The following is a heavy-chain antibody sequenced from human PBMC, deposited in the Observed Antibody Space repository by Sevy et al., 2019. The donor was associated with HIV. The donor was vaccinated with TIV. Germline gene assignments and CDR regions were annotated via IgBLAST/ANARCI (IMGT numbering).Heavy chain of an antibody. CDR1: GGSISSSSYY. CDR2: IYYSGIT. D-gene: IGHD6-19*01. V-gene: IGHV4-39*01. Sequence: SETLSLTCTVSGGSISSSSYYWGWIRQPPGKGLEWIGSIYYSGITNYNPSLKSRVTISVDTSKNQFSLKLSSVTAADTAVYYCARMDIAVAGSYTFDYWGQGTLVTVSS. CDR3: ARMDIAVAGSYTFDY. J-gene: IGHJ4*02.